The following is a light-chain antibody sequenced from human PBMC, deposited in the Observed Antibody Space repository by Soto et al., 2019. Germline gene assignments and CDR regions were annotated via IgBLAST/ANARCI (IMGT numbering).Light chain of an antibody. CDR1: SSDVGGYNY. V-gene: IGLV2-14*01. Sequence: QSALTQPASVSGSPGQSITISCTGTSSDVGGYNYVSWYQQHPGKAPKLMIYEVNNRPSGVSNRFSGSKSGNTASLTISGLQAEDEADYYCSSYTITDTLVFGTGTKVTVL. CDR2: EVN. CDR3: SSYTITDTLV. J-gene: IGLJ1*01.